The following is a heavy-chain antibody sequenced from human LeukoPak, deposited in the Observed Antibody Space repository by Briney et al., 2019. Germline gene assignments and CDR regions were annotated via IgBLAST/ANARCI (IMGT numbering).Heavy chain of an antibody. CDR2: ISGSGGST. J-gene: IGHJ4*02. CDR3: AKATREDYDFWSGYGGKRYYFDY. V-gene: IGHV3-23*01. CDR1: GFTFSSYA. Sequence: GGSLRLSCAASGFTFSSYAMSWVRQAPGKGLEWVSAISGSGGSTYYADSVKGRFTISRDNSKNTLYLQMNSPRAEATAVYYCAKATREDYDFWSGYGGKRYYFDYWGQGTLVTVSS. D-gene: IGHD3-3*01.